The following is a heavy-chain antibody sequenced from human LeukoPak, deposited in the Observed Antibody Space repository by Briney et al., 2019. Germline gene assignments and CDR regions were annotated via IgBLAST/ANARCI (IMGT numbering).Heavy chain of an antibody. CDR1: GGSFSGYY. Sequence: SETLSLTCAVYGGSFSGYYWSWIRQPPGKGLEWIGEINHSGSTNYNPPLKSRVTISVDTSKNQFSLKLSSVTAADTAVYYCASLIAVAGTFWGQGTLVTVSS. CDR3: ASLIAVAGTF. CDR2: INHSGST. D-gene: IGHD6-19*01. J-gene: IGHJ4*02. V-gene: IGHV4-34*01.